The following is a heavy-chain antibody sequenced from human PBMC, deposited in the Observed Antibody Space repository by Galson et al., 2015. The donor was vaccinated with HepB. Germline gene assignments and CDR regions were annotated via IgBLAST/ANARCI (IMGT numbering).Heavy chain of an antibody. J-gene: IGHJ6*03. Sequence: SVKVSCKASGYTFTSYGISWVRQAPGQGLEWMGWISAYNGNTNYAQKHQGRVTMTTDTSTSTAYMELSSLRSEDTAVYYCARIPFTPLGYYYYYMDVWGKGTTVTVSS. CDR2: ISAYNGNT. V-gene: IGHV1-18*01. D-gene: IGHD2-15*01. CDR3: ARIPFTPLGYYYYYMDV. CDR1: GYTFTSYG.